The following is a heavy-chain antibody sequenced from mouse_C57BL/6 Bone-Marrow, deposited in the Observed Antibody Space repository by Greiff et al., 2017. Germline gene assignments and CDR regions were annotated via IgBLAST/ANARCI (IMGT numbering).Heavy chain of an antibody. V-gene: IGHV14-2*01. D-gene: IGHD1-1*01. CDR1: GFNFKDYY. CDR3: ARYIHYYFGSSYDLFAY. J-gene: IGHJ3*01. Sequence: EVQLQQSGAELVKPGASVKLSCKASGFNFKDYYMHWVKQRPEQGLEWIGRIDPEDGETKYAPKFKGKATITADTSSNTAYLQLSSLTSEDTAVYYGARYIHYYFGSSYDLFAYWGQGTLVTVSA. CDR2: IDPEDGET.